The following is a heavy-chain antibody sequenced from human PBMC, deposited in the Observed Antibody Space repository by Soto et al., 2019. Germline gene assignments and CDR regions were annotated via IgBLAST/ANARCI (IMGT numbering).Heavy chain of an antibody. CDR2: ISWNSGSI. D-gene: IGHD6-19*01. V-gene: IGHV3-9*01. J-gene: IGHJ3*02. CDR1: GFTFDDYA. CDR3: AKAMKQWLGSDAFDI. Sequence: EVQLVESGGGLVQPGRSLRLSCAASGFTFDDYAMHWVRQAPGKGLEWVSGISWNSGSIGYADSVKGRFTISRDNAKNSLYLQMNSLRAEDTALYYCAKAMKQWLGSDAFDIWGQGTMVTVSS.